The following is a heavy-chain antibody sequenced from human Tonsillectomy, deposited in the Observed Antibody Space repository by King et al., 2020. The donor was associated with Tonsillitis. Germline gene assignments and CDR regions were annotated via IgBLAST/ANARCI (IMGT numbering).Heavy chain of an antibody. J-gene: IGHJ4*02. V-gene: IGHV1-2*02. CDR2: INPNSGGT. D-gene: IGHD6-25*01. Sequence: QLVQSGAEVKKPGASVKVSCKASGYTFTGYYIHWVRQAPGQGLEWMGWINPNSGGTSYAQKFQGRVTMTRDTSISTAYMELSRLRSDDTAVYYCAIRGRYFYESSGRDYFDYWGQGTLVTVSS. CDR3: AIRGRYFYESSGRDYFDY. CDR1: GYTFTGYY.